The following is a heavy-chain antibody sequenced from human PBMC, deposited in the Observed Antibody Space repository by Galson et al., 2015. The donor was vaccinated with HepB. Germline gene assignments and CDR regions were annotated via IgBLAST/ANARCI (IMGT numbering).Heavy chain of an antibody. V-gene: IGHV3-30*04. CDR1: RFTFSNYA. CDR3: ATDGLSETKRGSYAHQDN. D-gene: IGHD3-16*01. CDR2: ISYDGNNK. J-gene: IGHJ4*02. Sequence: SLRLSCAASRFTFSNYAMHWVRQAPGKGLEWVAVISYDGNNKYYTDSVKGRFTISRDNSKNTLYLQMNSLRAEDTAVYYCATDGLSETKRGSYAHQDNWGQGTLVTVSS.